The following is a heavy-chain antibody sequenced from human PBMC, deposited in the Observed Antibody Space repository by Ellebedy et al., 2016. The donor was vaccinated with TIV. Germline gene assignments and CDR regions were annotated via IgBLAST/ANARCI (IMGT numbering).Heavy chain of an antibody. J-gene: IGHJ4*02. D-gene: IGHD2-15*01. CDR2: FYSSGST. V-gene: IGHV4-61*01. Sequence: MPSETLSLTCTVSGVSVNSANYYWTWIRQPPGKGLEWIGYFYSSGSTDYKPSLKSRVAISVDTSKNQFSLKLSSVTAADTAVYYCARAAQPNCSGGSCYRIDYWGQGTLVTVSS. CDR3: ARAAQPNCSGGSCYRIDY. CDR1: GVSVNSANYY.